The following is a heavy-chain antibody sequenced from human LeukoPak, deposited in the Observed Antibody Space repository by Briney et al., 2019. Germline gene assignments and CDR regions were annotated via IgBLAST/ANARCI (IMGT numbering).Heavy chain of an antibody. V-gene: IGHV4-30-2*01. Sequence: SETLSLTCAVSGGSISSGGYSWSWIRQPPGKGLEWTGYIYHGGSTYYNPSLKSRVTISVDRSKNQFSLKLSSVTAADTAVYYCARAIREYYYYYGMDVWAKGPRSPSPQ. CDR2: IYHGGST. CDR3: ARAIREYYYYYGMDV. J-gene: IGHJ6*04. D-gene: IGHD5-12*01. CDR1: GGSISSGGYS.